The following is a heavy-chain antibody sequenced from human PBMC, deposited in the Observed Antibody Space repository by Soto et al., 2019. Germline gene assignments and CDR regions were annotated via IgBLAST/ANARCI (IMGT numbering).Heavy chain of an antibody. CDR1: GGSISSYY. Sequence: ETLSLTCTVSGGSISSYYWSWIRQPPGKGLEWIGYIYYSGSTNYNPSLKSRVTISVDTSKNQFSLKLSSVTAADTAVYYCARDRGYYDSSGYYYYYYGMDVWGQGATVTVSS. CDR2: IYYSGST. V-gene: IGHV4-59*01. D-gene: IGHD3-22*01. CDR3: ARDRGYYDSSGYYYYYYGMDV. J-gene: IGHJ6*02.